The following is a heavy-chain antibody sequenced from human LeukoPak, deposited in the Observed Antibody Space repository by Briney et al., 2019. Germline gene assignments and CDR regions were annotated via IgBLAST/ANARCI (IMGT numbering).Heavy chain of an antibody. CDR3: ARGRGDY. CDR1: GYTFTSYG. V-gene: IGHV1-2*06. J-gene: IGHJ4*02. CDR2: INPNSGGA. Sequence: ASVKVSCKASGYTFTSYGISWVRQAPGQGLEWMGRINPNSGGANYVQKFQGRVTMTRDTSISTAYMELSSLRSDDTAVYYCARGRGDYWGQGTLVTVSS. D-gene: IGHD3-10*01.